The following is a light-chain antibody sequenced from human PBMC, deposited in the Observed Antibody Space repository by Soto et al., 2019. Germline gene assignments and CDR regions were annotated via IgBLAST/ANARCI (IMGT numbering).Light chain of an antibody. J-gene: IGLJ2*01. CDR1: KLGDKY. V-gene: IGLV3-1*01. CDR2: QNS. CDR3: QAWDSSPVV. Sequence: SYELTQPPSVSVSPGQTASITCSGDKLGDKYACWYQQKPGQSPVLVIYQNSKRPSGIPERFSGSNSGNTATLTISGTQAMDEADYCCQAWDSSPVVFGGGTKLTVL.